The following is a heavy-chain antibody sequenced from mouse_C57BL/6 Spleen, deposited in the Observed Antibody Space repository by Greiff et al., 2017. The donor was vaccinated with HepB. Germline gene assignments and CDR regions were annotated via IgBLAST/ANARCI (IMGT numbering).Heavy chain of an antibody. J-gene: IGHJ3*01. V-gene: IGHV1-52*01. CDR2: IDPSDSET. CDR3: AKTAQATWFAY. Sequence: QVQLQQPGAELVRPGSSVKLSCMASGYTFTSYWMHWVKQRPIQGLEWIGNIDPSDSETHYNQKFKDKATLTVDKSSSTAYMQLSSLTSEDSAVYYCAKTAQATWFAYWGQGTLVTVSA. D-gene: IGHD3-2*02. CDR1: GYTFTSYW.